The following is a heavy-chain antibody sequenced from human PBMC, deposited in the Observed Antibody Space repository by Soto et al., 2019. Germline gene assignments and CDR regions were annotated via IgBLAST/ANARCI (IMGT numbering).Heavy chain of an antibody. CDR3: ARDRTRHGWVY. V-gene: IGHV4-30-4*01. J-gene: IGHJ4*02. CDR2: IYYSGST. Sequence: SETLSLTCTVSGGSISSGDYYWSWIRQPPGKGLEWIGYIYYSGSTYYSPSLKSRVTISVDTSKNQFSLKLSSVTAADTAVYYCARDRTRHGWVYWGQGTLVTVSS. D-gene: IGHD2-2*03. CDR1: GGSISSGDYY.